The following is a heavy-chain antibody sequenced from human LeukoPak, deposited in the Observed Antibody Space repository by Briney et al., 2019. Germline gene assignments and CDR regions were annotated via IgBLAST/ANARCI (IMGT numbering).Heavy chain of an antibody. CDR3: ATSKDTAGGPY. CDR2: IRQDGGAT. Sequence: GGSLRLSCTASGFTFTDYWMTWVRQAPGQGLEWLANIRQDGGATFYGGSVKGRFTISRDNAKNSLFLQMNSLRAEDTAVYYCATSKDTAGGPYWGQGTLGTVSS. D-gene: IGHD6-13*01. J-gene: IGHJ4*02. CDR1: GFTFTDYW. V-gene: IGHV3-7*01.